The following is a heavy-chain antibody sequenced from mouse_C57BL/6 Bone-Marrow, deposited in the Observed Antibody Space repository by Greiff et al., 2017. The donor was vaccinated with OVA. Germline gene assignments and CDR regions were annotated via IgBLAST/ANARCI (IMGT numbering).Heavy chain of an antibody. Sequence: QVQLQQPGAELVMPGASVKLSCKASGYTFTSYWMHWVKQRPGQGLEWIGEIYPRSGNTYYNEKFKGKATLTADKSSSTAYMELRSLTSEDSAVYFCARPIYYDYPFYYAMDYWGQGTSVTVSS. CDR2: IYPRSGNT. CDR1: GYTFTSYW. D-gene: IGHD2-4*01. J-gene: IGHJ4*01. V-gene: IGHV1-55*01. CDR3: ARPIYYDYPFYYAMDY.